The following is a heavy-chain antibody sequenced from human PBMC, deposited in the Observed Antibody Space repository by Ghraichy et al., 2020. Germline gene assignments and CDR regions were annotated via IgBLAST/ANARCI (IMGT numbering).Heavy chain of an antibody. CDR3: ARSPSAGPYCSGGSCYYYYYGMDV. J-gene: IGHJ6*02. D-gene: IGHD2-15*01. CDR1: GFTFSSYA. V-gene: IGHV3-64*02. CDR2: ISSNGGST. Sequence: GGSLRLSCAASGFTFSSYAMHWVRQAPGKGLEYVSAISSNGGSTYYADSVKGRFTISRDNSKNTLYLQMGSLRAEDMAVYYCARSPSAGPYCSGGSCYYYYYGMDVWGQGTTVTVSS.